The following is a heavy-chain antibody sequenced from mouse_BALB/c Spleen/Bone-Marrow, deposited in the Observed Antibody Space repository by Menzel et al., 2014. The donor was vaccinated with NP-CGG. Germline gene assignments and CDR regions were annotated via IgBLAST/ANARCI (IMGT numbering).Heavy chain of an antibody. Sequence: QVQLKQSGPSLVQPSQSLSITCTVSGFSLTSYGVHWVRQSPGKGLEWLGVIWRGGSTDYNAAFMSRLSITRDNSKSXVFFKMNSLQADDTAIYYCAKNGGYDGWFAYWGQGTLVTVSA. V-gene: IGHV2-5-1*01. CDR1: GFSLTSYG. D-gene: IGHD2-14*01. J-gene: IGHJ3*01. CDR2: IWRGGST. CDR3: AKNGGYDGWFAY.